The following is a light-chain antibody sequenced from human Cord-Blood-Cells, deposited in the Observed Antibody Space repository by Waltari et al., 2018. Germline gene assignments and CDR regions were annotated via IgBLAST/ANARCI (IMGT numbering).Light chain of an antibody. Sequence: QSALTQPASVSGSPGQSITISCTGTTRDVGDYNYVSWYQQHPGKAPKLMIYDVSNRPSGVYNRFSGSKSGNTASLTISGLQAEDEADYYCSSYTSSSTVVFGGGTKLTVL. CDR1: TRDVGDYNY. J-gene: IGLJ2*01. V-gene: IGLV2-14*01. CDR3: SSYTSSSTVV. CDR2: DVS.